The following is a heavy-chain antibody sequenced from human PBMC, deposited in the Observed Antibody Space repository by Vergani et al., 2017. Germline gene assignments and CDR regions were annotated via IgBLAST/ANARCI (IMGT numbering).Heavy chain of an antibody. V-gene: IGHV1-2*02. CDR2: INPNSGGT. CDR1: GYTFTGYY. Sequence: QVQLVQSGAEVQKPGASVKVSCKASGYTFTGYYMHWVRQAPGQGLEWMGWINPNSGGTNYAQKFQGRVTMTRDTSISTAYMELSRLRSDDTAVYYCARGRRYCSSTSCYTDWFDPWGQGTLVTVSS. J-gene: IGHJ5*02. D-gene: IGHD2-2*02. CDR3: ARGRRYCSSTSCYTDWFDP.